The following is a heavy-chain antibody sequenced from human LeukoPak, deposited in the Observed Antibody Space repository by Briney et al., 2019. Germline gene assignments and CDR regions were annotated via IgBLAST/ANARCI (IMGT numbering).Heavy chain of an antibody. V-gene: IGHV3-9*01. J-gene: IGHJ4*02. D-gene: IGHD5-12*01. Sequence: GRSLRLSCAVSGFTFDDYAMHWVRQVPGKGLEWVSGINWNSDSIGYADSVRGRFTTSRDNAKNSLYLQMNSLRAEDTAFYYCAINGGGDSGYGNFDYWGQGTLVTVSS. CDR3: AINGGGDSGYGNFDY. CDR1: GFTFDDYA. CDR2: INWNSDSI.